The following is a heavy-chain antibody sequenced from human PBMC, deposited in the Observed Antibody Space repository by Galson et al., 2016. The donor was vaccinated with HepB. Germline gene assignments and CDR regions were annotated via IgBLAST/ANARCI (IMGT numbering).Heavy chain of an antibody. CDR1: GGSISSSSYY. CDR2: IYYSGST. D-gene: IGHD3-3*01. J-gene: IGHJ4*02. Sequence: SETLSLTCTVSGGSISSSSYYWGWIRQPPGKGLEWIGSIYYSGSTYYSPSLKSRVTISVDTSKNQFSLKLSSVTAADTALYFCSSVSRASTTIFGVFIPNFDYWGQGTLVTVSS. CDR3: SSVSRASTTIFGVFIPNFDY. V-gene: IGHV4-39*01.